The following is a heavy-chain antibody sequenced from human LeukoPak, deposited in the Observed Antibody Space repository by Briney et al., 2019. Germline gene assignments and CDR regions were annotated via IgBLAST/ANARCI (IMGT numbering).Heavy chain of an antibody. V-gene: IGHV3-48*01. CDR1: GFTFSSYS. D-gene: IGHD2-2*01. J-gene: IGHJ4*02. CDR3: AREVSHCSSTSCSSGDY. CDR2: ISSSSSTI. Sequence: PGGSLRLSCAASGFTFSSYSMNWVRQAPGKGLEWVSYISSSSSTIYYADSVKGRFTSSRDNAKNSLYLQMNSLRAGDTAVYYCAREVSHCSSTSCSSGDYWGQGTLVTVSS.